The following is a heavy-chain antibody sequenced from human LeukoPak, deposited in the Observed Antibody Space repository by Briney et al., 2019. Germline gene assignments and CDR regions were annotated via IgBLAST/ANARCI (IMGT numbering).Heavy chain of an antibody. CDR3: ARGGGRGKQPLTGAFDI. Sequence: GGSLRLSCAASGFTFSSYAMHWVRQAPGKGLEYVSAISSNGGSTYYANSVKGRFTISRDNSKNTLYLQMGSLRAEDTAVYYCARGGGRGKQPLTGAFDIWGQGTMVTVSS. CDR2: ISSNGGST. V-gene: IGHV3-64*01. J-gene: IGHJ3*02. CDR1: GFTFSSYA. D-gene: IGHD1-14*01.